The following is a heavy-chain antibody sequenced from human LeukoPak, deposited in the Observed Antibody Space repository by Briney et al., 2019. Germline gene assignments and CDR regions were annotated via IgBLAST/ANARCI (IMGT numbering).Heavy chain of an antibody. J-gene: IGHJ4*02. CDR1: GFTFSSYA. CDR3: ARDSGIAAAEFDY. CDR2: IYTSGST. D-gene: IGHD6-13*01. V-gene: IGHV4-4*07. Sequence: GSLRLSCAASGFTFSSYAMSWVRQAPGKGLEWIGRIYTSGSTNYNPSLKSRVTMSVDTSKNQFSLKLSSVTAADTAVYYCARDSGIAAAEFDYWGQGTLVTVSS.